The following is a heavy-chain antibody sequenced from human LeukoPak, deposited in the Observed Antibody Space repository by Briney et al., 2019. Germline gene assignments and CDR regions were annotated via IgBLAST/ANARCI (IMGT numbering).Heavy chain of an antibody. CDR2: IYYSGST. CDR1: GGSISSSSYY. V-gene: IGHV4-39*01. Sequence: SETLSLTCTVSGGSISSSSYYWGWIRQPPGKGLEWIGSIYYSGSTYYNPSLKSRVTISVDTSKNQFPLKLSSVTAADTAVYYCARQLSTYNWNLGAFDIWGQGTMVTVSS. CDR3: ARQLSTYNWNLGAFDI. J-gene: IGHJ3*02. D-gene: IGHD1-20*01.